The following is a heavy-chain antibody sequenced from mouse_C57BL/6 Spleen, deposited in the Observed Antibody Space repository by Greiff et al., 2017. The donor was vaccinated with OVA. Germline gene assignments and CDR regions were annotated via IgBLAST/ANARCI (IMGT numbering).Heavy chain of an antibody. CDR3: ARDGNYAFDY. D-gene: IGHD2-1*01. CDR2: IDPSDSET. Sequence: QVQLQQPGAELVRPGSSVKLSCKASGYTFTSYWMHWVKQRPIQGLEWIGNIDPSDSETRYNQKFKDKATLTVDKSSSTAYMQLSSLTSEDSAVYYCARDGNYAFDYWGQGTTLTVSS. J-gene: IGHJ2*01. CDR1: GYTFTSYW. V-gene: IGHV1-52*01.